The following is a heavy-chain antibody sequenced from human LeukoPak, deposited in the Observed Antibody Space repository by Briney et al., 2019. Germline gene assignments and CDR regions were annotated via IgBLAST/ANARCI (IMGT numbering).Heavy chain of an antibody. CDR1: GGSFSGYY. J-gene: IGHJ6*03. CDR3: ARGRSYQTYYYYYMDV. Sequence: SETLSLTCAVYGGSFSGYYWSWIRQPPGKGLEWIGEINYSGSTNYNPSLKSRVTISVDTSKNQFSLKLSSVTAADTAVYYCARGRSYQTYYYYYMDVWGKGTTVTVSS. D-gene: IGHD3-16*02. V-gene: IGHV4-34*01. CDR2: INYSGST.